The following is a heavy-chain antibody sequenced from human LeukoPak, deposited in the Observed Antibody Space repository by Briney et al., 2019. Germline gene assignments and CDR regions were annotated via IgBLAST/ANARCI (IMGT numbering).Heavy chain of an antibody. V-gene: IGHV1-18*01. D-gene: IGHD6-13*01. J-gene: IGHJ6*02. CDR1: GHTFTSYG. Sequence: AASVKVSCKASGHTFTSYGISWVRQAPGQGLEWMGWISAYNGNTNYAQKLQGRVTMTTDTSTSTAYMELRSLRSDDTAVYYCARPFSSSWDGYYYYYYGMDVWGQGTTVTVSS. CDR3: ARPFSSSWDGYYYYYYGMDV. CDR2: ISAYNGNT.